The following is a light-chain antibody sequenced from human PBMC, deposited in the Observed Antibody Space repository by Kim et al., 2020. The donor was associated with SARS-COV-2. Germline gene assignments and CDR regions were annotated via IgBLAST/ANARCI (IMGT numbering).Light chain of an antibody. CDR2: NNN. Sequence: QPVLTQAPSTSGTPGQRVTISCSGSQSNIGDNTVDWYQQLPGTAPKLLIYNNNLRPSGVPDRFSGSRFGTSASLAISGLQSEDEGDYYCATWDDRLDGRVFGGGTTLTVL. CDR1: QSNIGDNT. CDR3: ATWDDRLDGRV. V-gene: IGLV1-44*01. J-gene: IGLJ2*01.